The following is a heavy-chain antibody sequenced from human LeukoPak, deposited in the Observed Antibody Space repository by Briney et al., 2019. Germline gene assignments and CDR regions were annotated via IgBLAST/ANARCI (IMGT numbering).Heavy chain of an antibody. J-gene: IGHJ3*02. D-gene: IGHD1-26*01. V-gene: IGHV3-21*01. CDR2: ISSSSSYI. CDR3: AESRRIVGAYDAFDI. Sequence: GGSLRLSCAASGFTFSRYAMSWVRQAPGKGLEWVSSISSSSSYIYYADSVKGRFTISRANVKNSLYPQMHRLRAEDTAAYYCAESRRIVGAYDAFDIWGQGTMVTVSS. CDR1: GFTFSRYA.